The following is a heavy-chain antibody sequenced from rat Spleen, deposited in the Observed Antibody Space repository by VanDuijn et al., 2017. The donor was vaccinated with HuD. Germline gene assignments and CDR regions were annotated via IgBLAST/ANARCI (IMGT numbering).Heavy chain of an antibody. CDR2: ISSGGTT. V-gene: IGHV2S8*01. CDR3: TRSLSRGYFDY. D-gene: IGHD1-4*01. J-gene: IGHJ2*01. Sequence: QVQLKESGPGLVQPSQTLSLTCTVSGFSLTSNGVSWVRQPPGKGLEWIAAISSGGTTYYNSALKSRLSISRDTSKSQAFLKMNSLQTEDTAIYFCTRSLSRGYFDYWGQGVMVTVSS. CDR1: GFSLTSNG.